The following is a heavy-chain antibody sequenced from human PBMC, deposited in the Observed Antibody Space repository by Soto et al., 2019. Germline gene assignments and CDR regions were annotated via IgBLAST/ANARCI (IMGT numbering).Heavy chain of an antibody. V-gene: IGHV1-69*13. J-gene: IGHJ4*02. CDR3: ARDLGYGGNSRDY. Sequence: SVKGACKASGGGFSIYAIGWVLQAPGQGLEWMGGIIPIFGTANYAQKFQGRVTITADESTSTAYMELSSLRSEDTAVYYCARDLGYGGNSRDYWGQGTLVTVSS. D-gene: IGHD4-17*01. CDR2: IIPIFGTA. CDR1: GGGFSIYA.